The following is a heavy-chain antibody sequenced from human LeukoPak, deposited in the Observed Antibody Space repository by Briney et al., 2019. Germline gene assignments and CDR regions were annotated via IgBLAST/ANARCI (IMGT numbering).Heavy chain of an antibody. CDR2: INSDGSST. V-gene: IGHV3-74*01. CDR1: GFTFSSYC. CDR3: ARDVPLRYYYGMDV. Sequence: QPGGSLRLSCAASGFTFSSYCMHWVRQAPGKGLVWVSRINSDGSSTSYADSVKGRFTISRDNAKNTLYLQMNSLRAEDTAVYYCARDVPLRYYYGMDVWGQRTTVTVSS. J-gene: IGHJ6*02.